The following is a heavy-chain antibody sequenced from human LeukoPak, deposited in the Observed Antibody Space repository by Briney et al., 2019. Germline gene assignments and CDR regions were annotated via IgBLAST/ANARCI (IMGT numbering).Heavy chain of an antibody. D-gene: IGHD3-10*01. V-gene: IGHV1-2*04. CDR2: INPNSGGT. CDR3: ARDGGSGSYYYYGMDV. CDR1: GYTFTGYY. J-gene: IGHJ6*02. Sequence: ASVKVSCKASGYTFTGYYMHWVRQAPGQGLEWMGWINPNSGGTNYAQKFQGWVTMTRATSISTAYMELSRLRSDDTAVYYCARDGGSGSYYYYGMDVWGQGTTVTVSS.